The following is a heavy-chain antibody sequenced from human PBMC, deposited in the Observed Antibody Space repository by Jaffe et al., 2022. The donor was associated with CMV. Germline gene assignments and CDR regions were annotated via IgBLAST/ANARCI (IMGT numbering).Heavy chain of an antibody. Sequence: EVQLVESGGGLVQPGGSLRLSCAASGFTFSSYEMNWVRQAPGKGLEWVSYISSSGSTIYYADSVKGRFTISRDNAKNSLYLQMNSLRAEDTAVYYCARRGFTMIPHYYYYYMDVWGKGTTVTVSS. D-gene: IGHD3-22*01. V-gene: IGHV3-48*03. CDR2: ISSSGSTI. CDR1: GFTFSSYE. J-gene: IGHJ6*03. CDR3: ARRGFTMIPHYYYYYMDV.